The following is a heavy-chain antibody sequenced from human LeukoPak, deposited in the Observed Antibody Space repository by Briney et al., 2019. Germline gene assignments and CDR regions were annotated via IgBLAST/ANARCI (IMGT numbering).Heavy chain of an antibody. J-gene: IGHJ3*02. V-gene: IGHV3-21*01. Sequence: GGSLRLSCAASGFTFSSYTMNWVRQAPGKGLEWVSSISSSRSSIYYADSMKGRFTISRDNAKNSLYLQMNSLRAEDTAVYYCARADRPGTFYAFDIWGQGTMVTVSS. CDR2: ISSSRSSI. CDR3: ARADRPGTFYAFDI. CDR1: GFTFSSYT.